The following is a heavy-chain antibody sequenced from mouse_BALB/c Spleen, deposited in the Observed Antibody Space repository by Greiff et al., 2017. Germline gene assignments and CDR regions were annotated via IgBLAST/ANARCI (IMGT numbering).Heavy chain of an antibody. V-gene: IGHV1S137*01. CDR3: ASYDYDGSYAMDY. CDR2: ISTYYGDA. J-gene: IGHJ4*01. D-gene: IGHD2-4*01. CDR1: GYTFTDYA. Sequence: QVQLQESGAELVRPGVSVKISCKGSGYTFTDYAMHWVKQSHAKSLEWIGVISTYYGDASYNQKFKGKATMTVDKSSSTAYMELARLTSEDSAIYYCASYDYDGSYAMDYWGQGTSVTVSS.